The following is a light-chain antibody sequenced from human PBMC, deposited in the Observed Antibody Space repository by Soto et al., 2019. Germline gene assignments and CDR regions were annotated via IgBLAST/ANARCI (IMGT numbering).Light chain of an antibody. CDR3: QQYNNWPPYT. J-gene: IGKJ2*01. CDR1: QSVGSD. CDR2: GAS. V-gene: IGKV3-15*01. Sequence: EIVMTQSPATLSVSPGERATLSCRASQSVGSDLAWYQQRPGQAPRLVIFGASTRATGIPARFSGSGSGTEFTLTISSLQSEDLAVYYGQQYNNWPPYTFGQGTKLEIK.